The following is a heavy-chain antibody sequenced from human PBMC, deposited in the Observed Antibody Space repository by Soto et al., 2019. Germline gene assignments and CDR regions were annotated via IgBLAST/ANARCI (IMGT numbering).Heavy chain of an antibody. D-gene: IGHD3-10*01. CDR2: IYYSGST. Sequence: SEPLSLTCTFSVGSISSGDYYCSWIRQPPWKGLEWIGYIYYSGSTYYNPSLKSRVTISVDTSKNQFSLKLSSVTAADTAVYYFARFYRGSGSYWASEYWGQGTLVNVSS. J-gene: IGHJ4*02. CDR3: ARFYRGSGSYWASEY. V-gene: IGHV4-30-4*01. CDR1: VGSISSGDYY.